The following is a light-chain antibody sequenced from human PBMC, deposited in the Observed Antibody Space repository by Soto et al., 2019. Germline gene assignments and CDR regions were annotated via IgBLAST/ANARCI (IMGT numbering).Light chain of an antibody. CDR1: SSDVGGYNY. CDR3: SSYTGSSSVV. J-gene: IGLJ2*01. CDR2: EVS. V-gene: IGLV2-14*01. Sequence: QSALTQPASVSGSPGQSITISCTGTSSDVGGYNYVSWYQQHPGKAPKLMIYEVSNRPSGVSNRFSGSKSGNTASLTISGPQAEDEADYYCSSYTGSSSVVFGGGTKVTVL.